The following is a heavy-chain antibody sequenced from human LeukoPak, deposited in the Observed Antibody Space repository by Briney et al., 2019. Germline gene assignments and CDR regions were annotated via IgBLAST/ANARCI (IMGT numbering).Heavy chain of an antibody. CDR3: ARDPSGWYFVDY. J-gene: IGHJ4*02. CDR1: GFTFSSYS. Sequence: CGSLTLSCAASGFTFSSYSMNWVRQAPGKGLEWVSSISSSSSYIYYADSVKGRFTISRDNAKNSLYLQMNSLRAEDTAVYYCARDPSGWYFVDYWGQGTLVTVTS. D-gene: IGHD6-19*01. CDR2: ISSSSSYI. V-gene: IGHV3-21*01.